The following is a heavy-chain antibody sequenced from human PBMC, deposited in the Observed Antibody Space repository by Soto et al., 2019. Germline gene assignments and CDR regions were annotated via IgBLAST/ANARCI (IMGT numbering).Heavy chain of an antibody. CDR3: ARDDLRVVTAAAIPEQ. Sequence: QVQLVESGGGVVQPGKSLRLSCAASGFVFSHFAMHWVRQAPGKGLEWVAVSSYDGSKNFYADAVKGRFTISRDHSKSTLYLQMDSLRPEDTAMYYCARDDLRVVTAAAIPEQWGQGILVTVSS. D-gene: IGHD2-2*01. V-gene: IGHV3-30*04. CDR2: SSYDGSKN. J-gene: IGHJ4*02. CDR1: GFVFSHFA.